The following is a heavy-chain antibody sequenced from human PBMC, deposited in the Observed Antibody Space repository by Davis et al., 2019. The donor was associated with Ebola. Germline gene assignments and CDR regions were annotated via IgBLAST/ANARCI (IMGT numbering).Heavy chain of an antibody. V-gene: IGHV3-21*04. Sequence: PGGSLRLSCAASGFTFSSYSMNWVRQAPGKGLEWVSSISSSSSYIYYADSVKGRFTISRDNAKNSLYLQMNSLRAEDTAVYYCARGLKGLQFHFDYWGQGTLVTVSS. J-gene: IGHJ4*02. CDR3: ARGLKGLQFHFDY. CDR2: ISSSSSYI. D-gene: IGHD4-11*01. CDR1: GFTFSSYS.